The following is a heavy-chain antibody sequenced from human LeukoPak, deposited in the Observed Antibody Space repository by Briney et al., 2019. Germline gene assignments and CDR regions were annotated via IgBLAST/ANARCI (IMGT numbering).Heavy chain of an antibody. V-gene: IGHV3-7*02. CDR2: MDQDGSEK. CDR3: ARGGFCTSTICYLWNAFDL. D-gene: IGHD2-2*01. J-gene: IGHJ3*01. Sequence: GGSLRLSCAASGFTFSHHWMTWVRRAPGKGREWVANMDQDGSEKDYVDSVKGGFTISRDNAKNSLYLQMNSLRAEDTAVYYCARGGFCTSTICYLWNAFDLWGQGTVVTVSS. CDR1: GFTFSHHW.